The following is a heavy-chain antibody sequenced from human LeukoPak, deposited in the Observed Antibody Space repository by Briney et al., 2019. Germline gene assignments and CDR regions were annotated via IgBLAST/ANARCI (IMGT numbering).Heavy chain of an antibody. CDR2: ISGSAGST. J-gene: IGHJ4*01. CDR3: AKGDLGFGRFYFDY. Sequence: GGSLRLSCAASGFTFSSYAMSWVRQAPGKGLEWVSAISGSAGSTYYADSLKGRFTISRDNSKNTLYLQMNNLRAEDTAVYYCAKGDLGFGRFYFDYWGHGNLVTVSP. CDR1: GFTFSSYA. V-gene: IGHV3-23*01. D-gene: IGHD3-16*01.